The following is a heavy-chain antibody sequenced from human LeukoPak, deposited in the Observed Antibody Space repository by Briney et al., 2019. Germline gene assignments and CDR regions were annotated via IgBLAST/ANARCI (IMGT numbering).Heavy chain of an antibody. D-gene: IGHD2-2*01. CDR3: ARQYRYCSSTSCYAPVY. V-gene: IGHV5-51*01. Sequence: GESLKIPCKGSGYSFTSYWIGWVRQMPGKGLEWMGIIYPGDSDTRYSPSFQGQVTISADKSISTAFLQWSSLKASDTAMYYCARQYRYCSSTSCYAPVYWGQGTLVTVSS. CDR2: IYPGDSDT. J-gene: IGHJ4*02. CDR1: GYSFTSYW.